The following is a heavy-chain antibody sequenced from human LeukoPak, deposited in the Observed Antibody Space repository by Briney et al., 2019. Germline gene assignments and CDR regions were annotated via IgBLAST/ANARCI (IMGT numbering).Heavy chain of an antibody. CDR3: ARGKRGYCSSTSCYPFQH. CDR2: ISYIGST. V-gene: IGHV4-59*11. Sequence: SETLSLTCAVSADSFSSHYWTWIRQPPGKGLEWIGYISYIGSTNYNPSLKSRVAISIDTSKNQFSLKLSSVTAADTAVYYCARGKRGYCSSTSCYPFQHWGQGTLVTVSS. D-gene: IGHD2-2*01. CDR1: ADSFSSHY. J-gene: IGHJ1*01.